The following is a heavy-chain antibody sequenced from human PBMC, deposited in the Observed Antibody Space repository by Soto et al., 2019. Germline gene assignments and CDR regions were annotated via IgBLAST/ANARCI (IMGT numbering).Heavy chain of an antibody. CDR3: ARHGSGGGSGPRRDYYYYYMDV. D-gene: IGHD3-16*01. CDR2: IYYSGST. Sequence: SETLSLTCTVSGGSISSSSYYWGWIRQPPGKGLEWIGSIYYSGSTYNNPSLKSRVTISVDTSKNQFSLKLSSVTAADTAVYYCARHGSGGGSGPRRDYYYYYMDVWGKGTTVTVSS. J-gene: IGHJ6*03. V-gene: IGHV4-39*01. CDR1: GGSISSSSYY.